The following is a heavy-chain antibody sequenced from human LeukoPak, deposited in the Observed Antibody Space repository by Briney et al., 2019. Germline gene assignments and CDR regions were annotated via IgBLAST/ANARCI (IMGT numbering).Heavy chain of an antibody. V-gene: IGHV1-2*02. CDR1: GYTFTGYY. D-gene: IGHD2-2*01. Sequence: ASVKVSCKASGYTFTGYYMHWVRQAPGQGLEWMGWINPNSGGTNYAQKFQGRVTMTRDTSISTAYMELSRLRSDDTAVYYCARDRYSRTTSNWFDPWSQGTLVTVSS. CDR2: INPNSGGT. J-gene: IGHJ5*02. CDR3: ARDRYSRTTSNWFDP.